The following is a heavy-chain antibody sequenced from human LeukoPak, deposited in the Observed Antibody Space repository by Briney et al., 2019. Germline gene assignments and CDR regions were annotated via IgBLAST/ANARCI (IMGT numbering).Heavy chain of an antibody. CDR2: INPNSGGT. V-gene: IGHV1-2*02. CDR1: GYTFTGYY. CDR3: ARMTYSSGYYWDC. D-gene: IGHD3-22*01. Sequence: ASVRVSCKASGYTFTGYYMHWVRQAPGQGLEWMGWINPNSGGTNYAQKFQGRVTMTRDTSISTAYMELSRLRSDDTAVYYCARMTYSSGYYWDCWGQGTLVTVSS. J-gene: IGHJ4*02.